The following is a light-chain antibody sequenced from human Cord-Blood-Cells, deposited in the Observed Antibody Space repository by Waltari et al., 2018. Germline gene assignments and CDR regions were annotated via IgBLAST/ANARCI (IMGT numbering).Light chain of an antibody. J-gene: IGLJ1*01. Sequence: QSALTQPASVSGSPGQSITVSCTGTSSDVRSYNLADWYQQHPVKAPKLMIYEGSKRPSGVSNRFSGSKSGNTASLTISGLQAEDEADYYCCAYAGSSTYVFGTGTKVTVL. V-gene: IGLV2-23*01. CDR2: EGS. CDR3: CAYAGSSTYV. CDR1: SSDVRSYNL.